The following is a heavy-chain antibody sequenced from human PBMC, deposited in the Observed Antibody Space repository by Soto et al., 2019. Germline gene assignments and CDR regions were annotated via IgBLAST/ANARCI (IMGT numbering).Heavy chain of an antibody. J-gene: IGHJ6*02. CDR2: IMPVFPTP. V-gene: IGHV1-69*12. CDR3: ARDKDRLQLGGNYYYILDV. Sequence: VQLEQSGPEVKKPGSSVKVSCKASGGTFSTSALSWVRQAPGQGLEWMGGIMPVFPTPDYAQKFQGRVTITAAESTSTAYMALGGLTSADTAVYYCARDKDRLQLGGNYYYILDVWGQGTAVTVSS. CDR1: GGTFSTSA. D-gene: IGHD5-12*01.